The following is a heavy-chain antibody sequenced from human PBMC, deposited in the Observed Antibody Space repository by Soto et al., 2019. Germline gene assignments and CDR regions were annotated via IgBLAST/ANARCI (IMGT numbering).Heavy chain of an antibody. CDR1: GVSLSDYY. CDR3: AREGSSSGPDYEY. V-gene: IGHV3-72*01. Sequence: GGSLRRSCAGSGVSLSDYYINGVRQGQGKGLEWVGRTRNKASSYTTDYAAFVKGRFTISRDDSKNLIYLQMNSLKTEDTAVYYCAREGSSSGPDYEYWGQGTLVTVSS. J-gene: IGHJ4*02. D-gene: IGHD3-22*01. CDR2: TRNKASSYTT.